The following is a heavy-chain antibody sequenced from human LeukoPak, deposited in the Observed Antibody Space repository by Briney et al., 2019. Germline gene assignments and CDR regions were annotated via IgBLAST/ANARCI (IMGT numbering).Heavy chain of an antibody. Sequence: GASVKVSCKSSGYAFTNYYMHWVRQAPGRGLEWMGIINPSGGSTIYAQKFQGRVTMTRDTSTSTIYMELSSLRSEDTAVYYCARRNSHIGSYRPSYYFDYWGQGTLVTVSS. V-gene: IGHV1-46*01. CDR2: INPSGGST. J-gene: IGHJ4*02. D-gene: IGHD1-26*01. CDR3: ARRNSHIGSYRPSYYFDY. CDR1: GYAFTNYY.